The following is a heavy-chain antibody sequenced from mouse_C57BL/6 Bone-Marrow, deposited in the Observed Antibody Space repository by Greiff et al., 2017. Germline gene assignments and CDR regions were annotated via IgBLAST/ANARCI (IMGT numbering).Heavy chain of an antibody. CDR1: GYTFTSYD. Sequence: VKLQESGPELVKPGASVKLSCKASGYTFTSYDINWVKQRPGQGLEWIGWIYPRDGSTKYNEKFKGKATLTVDTSSSTAYMELHSLTSEDSAVYFCANRRFAYWGQGTLVTVSA. J-gene: IGHJ3*01. V-gene: IGHV1-85*01. CDR2: IYPRDGST. CDR3: ANRRFAY.